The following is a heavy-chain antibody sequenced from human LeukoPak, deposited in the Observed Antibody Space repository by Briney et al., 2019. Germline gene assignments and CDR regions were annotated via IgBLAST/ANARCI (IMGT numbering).Heavy chain of an antibody. Sequence: ASVKVSCKASGYTFTGYYMHWVRQAPGQGLEWMGRINPNSGGTNYAQKFQGRVTMTRDTSISTAYMELCRLRSDDTAVYYCAYYYDSSGYYSKHAFDIWGQGTMVTVSS. CDR2: INPNSGGT. CDR3: AYYYDSSGYYSKHAFDI. V-gene: IGHV1-2*06. J-gene: IGHJ3*02. D-gene: IGHD3-22*01. CDR1: GYTFTGYY.